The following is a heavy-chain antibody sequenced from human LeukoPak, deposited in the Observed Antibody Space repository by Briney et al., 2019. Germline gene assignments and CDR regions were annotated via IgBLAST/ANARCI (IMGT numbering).Heavy chain of an antibody. CDR2: INHSGST. J-gene: IGHJ4*02. D-gene: IGHD6-13*01. CDR3: ARGGGRRYSSSWYVVDY. CDR1: GGSFSGCY. Sequence: PSETLSLTCAVYGGSFSGCYWSWIRQPPGKGLEWIGEINHSGSTNYNPSLKSRVTISVDTSKNQFSLKLSSVTAADTAVYYCARGGGRRYSSSWYVVDYWGQGTLVTVSS. V-gene: IGHV4-34*01.